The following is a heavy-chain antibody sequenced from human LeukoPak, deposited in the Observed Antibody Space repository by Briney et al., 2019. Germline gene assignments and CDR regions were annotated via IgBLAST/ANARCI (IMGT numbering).Heavy chain of an antibody. J-gene: IGHJ4*02. D-gene: IGHD6-13*01. Sequence: SETLSLTCAVYGGSFSGYYWSWIRQPPGKGLEWIGEINHSGSTNYNPSLKSRVTISVDTSKNQFSLKLSSVTAADTAVYYCARGLAGSYWGQGTLVTVSS. V-gene: IGHV4-34*01. CDR3: ARGLAGSY. CDR1: GGSFSGYY. CDR2: INHSGST.